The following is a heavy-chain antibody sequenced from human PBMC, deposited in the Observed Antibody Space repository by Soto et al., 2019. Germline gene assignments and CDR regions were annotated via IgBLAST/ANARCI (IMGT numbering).Heavy chain of an antibody. CDR3: ARPPFPGCINAVCYPFDY. CDR2: INPSGGST. V-gene: IGHV1-46*04. J-gene: IGHJ4*02. D-gene: IGHD2-8*01. CDR1: GYTFTDYY. Sequence: QVQLVQSGAEVKKPGASVKVSCKASGYTFTDYYIHWVRQAPGQGLEWMGLINPSGGSTDYAQKLRGRVTMTRDTSAGTVFMELSSLRSEDTAVYYCARPPFPGCINAVCYPFDYWGPGTLVTVSS.